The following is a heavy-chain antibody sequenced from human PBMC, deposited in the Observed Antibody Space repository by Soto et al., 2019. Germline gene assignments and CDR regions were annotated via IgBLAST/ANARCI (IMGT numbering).Heavy chain of an antibody. Sequence: QVQLQESGPGLVKPSQTLSLTCTVSGGSISSGGYYWSWIRQHPGKGLEWIGYIYYSGSTYYNPSIKSRVTISVDTSKNQFSLKLSSVTAADTAVYYCARGGTQWFGELPNGMDVWGQGTTVTVSS. V-gene: IGHV4-31*03. J-gene: IGHJ6*02. CDR3: ARGGTQWFGELPNGMDV. D-gene: IGHD3-10*01. CDR1: GGSISSGGYY. CDR2: IYYSGST.